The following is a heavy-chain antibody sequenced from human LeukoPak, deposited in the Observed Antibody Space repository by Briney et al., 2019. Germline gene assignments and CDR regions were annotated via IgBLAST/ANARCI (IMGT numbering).Heavy chain of an antibody. D-gene: IGHD3-10*01. J-gene: IGHJ6*02. CDR3: AKRGVRHYGMDV. CDR1: GFTFSSYA. CDR2: ISGSGGST. Sequence: GGSLRLSCAASGFTFSSYAMSWARQAPGKGLEWVSAISGSGGSTYYADSVKGRFTISRDNSKNTLYLQMNSLRAEDTAVYYCAKRGVRHYGMDVWGQGTTVTVSS. V-gene: IGHV3-23*01.